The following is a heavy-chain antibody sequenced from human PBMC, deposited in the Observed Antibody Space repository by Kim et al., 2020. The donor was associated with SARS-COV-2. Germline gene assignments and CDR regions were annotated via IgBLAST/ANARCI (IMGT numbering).Heavy chain of an antibody. J-gene: IGHJ4*02. CDR1: GFTFSSYE. CDR2: ISSSGSTI. Sequence: GGSLRLSCAASGFTFSSYEMNWVRQAPGKGLEWVSYISSSGSTIYYADSVKGRFTISRDNAKNSLYLQMNSLRAEDTAVYYCARNPTWFRAFDYWGQGTLVTVSS. CDR3: ARNPTWFRAFDY. V-gene: IGHV3-48*03. D-gene: IGHD3-10*01.